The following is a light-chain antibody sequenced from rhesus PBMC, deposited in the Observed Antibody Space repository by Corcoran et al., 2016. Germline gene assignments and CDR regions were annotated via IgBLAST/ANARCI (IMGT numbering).Light chain of an antibody. CDR3: QHYSSTPFT. CDR1: QGITND. V-gene: IGKV1-22*01. Sequence: SASVGDRVTITCRASQGITNDLAWYQQKPGETPKLLIYEASSLQSGIPSRFSGSGSGTDFTLTISSLQSEDFATYYCQHYSSTPFTFGPGTKLDIK. J-gene: IGKJ3*01. CDR2: EAS.